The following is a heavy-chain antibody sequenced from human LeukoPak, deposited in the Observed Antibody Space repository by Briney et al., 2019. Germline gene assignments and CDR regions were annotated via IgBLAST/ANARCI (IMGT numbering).Heavy chain of an antibody. CDR1: GFTFSSYG. Sequence: GGSLRLSCAASGFTFSSYGMHWARQAPGKGLEWVANIKQDGSEKYYVDSVKGRFTISRDNAKNSLYLQMNSLRAEDTAVYYCASSGYCSGGSCYGNYYYYMDVWGKGTTVTVSS. CDR3: ASSGYCSGGSCYGNYYYYMDV. V-gene: IGHV3-7*01. J-gene: IGHJ6*03. D-gene: IGHD2-15*01. CDR2: IKQDGSEK.